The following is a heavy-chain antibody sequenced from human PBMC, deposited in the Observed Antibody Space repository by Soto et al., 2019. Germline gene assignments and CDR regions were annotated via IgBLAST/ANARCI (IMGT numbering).Heavy chain of an antibody. Sequence: QVQLMQSGAEVKKPGASVKVSCKASGDTFTDYYIHWVRQAPGQGLEWMGTVNPSGGHTTYAQHFRGRVTMTRDTSTSTLYMELTRLTSDDSAIYYGARGGHVVVVTAALDYWGQGTLVTVSS. CDR3: ARGGHVVVVTAALDY. J-gene: IGHJ4*02. CDR1: GDTFTDYY. V-gene: IGHV1-46*01. D-gene: IGHD2-21*02. CDR2: VNPSGGHT.